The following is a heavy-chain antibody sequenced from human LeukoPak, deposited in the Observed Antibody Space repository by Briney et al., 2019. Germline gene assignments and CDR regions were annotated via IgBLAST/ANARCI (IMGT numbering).Heavy chain of an antibody. Sequence: ETLSLTCTVSGGSISSYYWSWVRQAPGKGLEWVSAISGSGGSTYYADSVKGRFTISRDNSKNTLYLQMNSLRAEDTAVYYCAKGVPTYNPWGQGTLVTVSS. V-gene: IGHV3-23*01. CDR2: ISGSGGST. CDR3: AKGVPTYNP. J-gene: IGHJ5*02. D-gene: IGHD1-1*01. CDR1: GGSISSYY.